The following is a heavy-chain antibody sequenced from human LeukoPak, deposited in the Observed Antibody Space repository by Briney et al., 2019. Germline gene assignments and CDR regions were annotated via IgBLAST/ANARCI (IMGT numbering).Heavy chain of an antibody. Sequence: AASVKVSCKASGYTFTKYDISWVRQAPGQGLEWMAWISTYNGNTNHAQKLQGRVTMTTDTSTSTAYMELRSLRSDDTAVYYCARDGWFGDLDAFDIWGQGTMVIVSS. CDR1: GYTFTKYD. CDR2: ISTYNGNT. V-gene: IGHV1-18*01. J-gene: IGHJ3*02. D-gene: IGHD3-10*01. CDR3: ARDGWFGDLDAFDI.